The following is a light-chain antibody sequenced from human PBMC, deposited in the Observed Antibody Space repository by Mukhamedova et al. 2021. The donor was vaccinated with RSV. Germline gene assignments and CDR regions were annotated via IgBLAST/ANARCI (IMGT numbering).Light chain of an antibody. V-gene: IGKV1-39*01. Sequence: WYQRRVHGKAPTVLIFAASNLHRGVPSRFSGSGSGTELTLTINNLQPDDFATYYCQQSYTRFSFGQGTKVEMK. CDR2: AAS. CDR3: QQSYTRFS. J-gene: IGKJ1*01.